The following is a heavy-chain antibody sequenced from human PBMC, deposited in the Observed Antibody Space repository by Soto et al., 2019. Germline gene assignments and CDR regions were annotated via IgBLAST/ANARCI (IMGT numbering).Heavy chain of an antibody. CDR1: GGSISSGDYY. D-gene: IGHD3-10*01. Sequence: PSETLSLTCTVSGGSISSGDYYWSWIRQPPGKGLEWIGYIYYSGSTYYNPSLKSRVTISVDTSKNQFSLKLSSVTAADTAVYYCARDRRRYYYGSGSYLPYYGMDVWGQGTTVTASS. J-gene: IGHJ6*02. CDR2: IYYSGST. CDR3: ARDRRRYYYGSGSYLPYYGMDV. V-gene: IGHV4-30-4*01.